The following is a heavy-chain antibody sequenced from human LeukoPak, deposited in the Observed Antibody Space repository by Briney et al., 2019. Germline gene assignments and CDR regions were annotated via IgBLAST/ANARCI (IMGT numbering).Heavy chain of an antibody. V-gene: IGHV4-34*01. Sequence: SETMSLTCAVYGGSFSGYYWSWIRQPPGKGLEWIGEINHSGSTNYNPSFKSRVTISVDTSKNQFSLKLSSVTAADTAVYYCARGTPSDSRVHYYFDYWGQGTLVTVSS. D-gene: IGHD3-22*01. CDR1: GGSFSGYY. J-gene: IGHJ4*02. CDR3: ARGTPSDSRVHYYFDY. CDR2: INHSGST.